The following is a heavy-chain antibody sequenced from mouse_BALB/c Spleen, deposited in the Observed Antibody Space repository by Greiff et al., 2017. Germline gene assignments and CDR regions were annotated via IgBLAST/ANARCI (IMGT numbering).Heavy chain of an antibody. Sequence: EVMLVESGGGLVQPGGSLRLSCATSGFTFTDYYMSWVRQPPGKALEWLGFIRNKANGYTTEYSASVKGRFTISRDNSQSILYLQMNTLRAEDSATYYCARDIGYWGQGTTPTVSS. J-gene: IGHJ2*01. CDR2: IRNKANGYTT. CDR1: GFTFTDYY. V-gene: IGHV7-3*02. CDR3: ARDIGY.